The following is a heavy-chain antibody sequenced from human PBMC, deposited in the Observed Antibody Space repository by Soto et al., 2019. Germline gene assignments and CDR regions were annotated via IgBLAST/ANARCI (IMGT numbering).Heavy chain of an antibody. V-gene: IGHV1-69*12. Sequence: QVQLVQSGAEVKKPGSSVKVSCKASGGTFSSYAISWVRQAPGQGLEWMGGIIPIFGTANYAQKFQGRVTITADESTSTDYMELSSLRSEDTAVYYCARGDSSGWQEGLDYWGQGTLVTVSS. CDR1: GGTFSSYA. CDR2: IIPIFGTA. J-gene: IGHJ4*02. D-gene: IGHD6-19*01. CDR3: ARGDSSGWQEGLDY.